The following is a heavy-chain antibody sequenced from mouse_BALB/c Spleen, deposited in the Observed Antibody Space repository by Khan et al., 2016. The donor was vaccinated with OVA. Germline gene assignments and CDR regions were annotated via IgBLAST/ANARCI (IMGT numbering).Heavy chain of an antibody. D-gene: IGHD2-2*01. CDR2: IDPFSGGT. CDR3: TRHGYVGWFTY. CDR1: GYSFTTYY. J-gene: IGHJ3*01. Sequence: EVQLQESGPELMKPGTSVKISCKASGYSFTTYYIHWVMQSHETSLEWIGYIDPFSGGTTYNQKFKGKATLTVDKSSSTAYIHLSNLTSEDSSVYYCTRHGYVGWFTYWGQGTLVTVSA. V-gene: IGHV1S135*01.